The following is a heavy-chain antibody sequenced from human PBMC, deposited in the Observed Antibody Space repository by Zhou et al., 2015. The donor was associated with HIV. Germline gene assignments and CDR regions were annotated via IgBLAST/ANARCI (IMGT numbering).Heavy chain of an antibody. J-gene: IGHJ2*01. D-gene: IGHD6-6*01. V-gene: IGHV1-69*06. CDR2: IIPLFGTA. CDR3: ARDRGGAARPGWRYFDV. CDR1: GGTFSSDG. Sequence: QVQLVQSGAEVKKPGSSVKVSCKVSGGTFSSDGITWVRQTPGLGLEWMGGIIPLFGTAAYAQKLQGRVTFTADRSTTTAYMELRRLTSEDTAIYYCARDRGGAARPGWRYFDVWGRGTLVTVSS.